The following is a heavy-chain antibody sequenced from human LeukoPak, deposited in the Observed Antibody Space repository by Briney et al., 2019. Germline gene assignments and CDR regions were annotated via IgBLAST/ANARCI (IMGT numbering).Heavy chain of an antibody. J-gene: IGHJ3*02. CDR2: ISSYNGNT. CDR3: AKGPYRRWLQLGSAFDI. V-gene: IGHV1-18*01. Sequence: ASVKVSCKASGYTFSSDGISWVRRAPGQGLEWMGWISSYNGNTKYAEKLQGRVTMTTDTSTSTAYMELSSLRAEDTAVYYCAKGPYRRWLQLGSAFDIWGQGTMVTVSS. D-gene: IGHD5-24*01. CDR1: GYTFSSDG.